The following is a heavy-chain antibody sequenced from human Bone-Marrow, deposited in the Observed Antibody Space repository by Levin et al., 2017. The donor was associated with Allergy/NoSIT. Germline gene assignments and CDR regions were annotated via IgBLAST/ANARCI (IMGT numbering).Heavy chain of an antibody. Sequence: SETLSLTCTVSGGSVSSGGYYWSWIRQHPGKGLEWIGHIFYSGTTYSNPSLRSRLTMSVDTTRDQFSLKLSSVTTADTAVYYCARSNVGVVGGLGYDAFDLWGQGTMVAVSS. CDR2: IFYSGTT. CDR3: ARSNVGVVGGLGYDAFDL. V-gene: IGHV4-31*03. J-gene: IGHJ3*01. D-gene: IGHD3-16*01. CDR1: GGSVSSGGYY.